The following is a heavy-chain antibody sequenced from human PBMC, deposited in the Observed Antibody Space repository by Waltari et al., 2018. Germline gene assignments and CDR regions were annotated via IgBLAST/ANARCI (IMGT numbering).Heavy chain of an antibody. Sequence: QVQLVQSGAEVKKPGASVKVSCKASGYKFFSYDVTWVRQAPGQGLEWMGWMSPNRGDTAYAQTFQDRVIMTRDTSISTAYMELRSLRSEDTAVYYCARIMITSGGVIVPDAFDIWGQGTMVTVSS. CDR3: ARIMITSGGVIVPDAFDI. CDR2: MSPNRGDT. D-gene: IGHD3-16*02. J-gene: IGHJ3*02. CDR1: GYKFFSYD. V-gene: IGHV1-8*01.